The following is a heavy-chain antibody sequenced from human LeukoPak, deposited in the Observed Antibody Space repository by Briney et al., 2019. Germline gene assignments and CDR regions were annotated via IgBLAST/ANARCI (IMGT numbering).Heavy chain of an antibody. CDR2: IHYSGST. CDR1: GGSISSISSNN. CDR3: TTAQSIAVAGPFDY. Sequence: ESSETLSLTCAVSGGSISSISSNNWAWIRQPPGKGLELIAAIHYSGSTYYNPSFMSRVTISVDTSKNQFSLKLRSLTAADTAVYYCTTAQSIAVAGPFDYWGQGTLVTVSS. V-gene: IGHV4-39*01. D-gene: IGHD6-19*01. J-gene: IGHJ4*02.